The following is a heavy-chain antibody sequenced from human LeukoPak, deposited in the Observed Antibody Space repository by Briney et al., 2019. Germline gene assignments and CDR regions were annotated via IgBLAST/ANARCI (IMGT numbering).Heavy chain of an antibody. Sequence: PGGSLRLSCAASGFTFSSYAMSWVRQAPGKGLEWVSAISGSGGSTYYADSVKGRFTISRDNSKNTLYLQMNSLRAEDTAVYYCAKDSSGIRYSSGWPGNWGQGTLVTVSS. V-gene: IGHV3-23*01. J-gene: IGHJ4*02. CDR2: ISGSGGST. CDR1: GFTFSSYA. CDR3: AKDSSGIRYSSGWPGN. D-gene: IGHD6-19*01.